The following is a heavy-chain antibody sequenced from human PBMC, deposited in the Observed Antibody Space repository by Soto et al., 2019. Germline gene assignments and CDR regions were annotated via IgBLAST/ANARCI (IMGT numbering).Heavy chain of an antibody. V-gene: IGHV3-30*18. CDR2: ISYDGSNK. CDR3: AKDLVVRGVFDAFDI. CDR1: GFTFSSYG. D-gene: IGHD3-10*01. J-gene: IGHJ3*02. Sequence: QVQLVESGGGVVQPGRSLRLSCAASGFTFSSYGMHWVRQAPGKGLEWVAVISYDGSNKYYADSVKGRFTISRDNSKNTLYLQMNSLRAEDTAVYYCAKDLVVRGVFDAFDIWGQGTMVTVSS.